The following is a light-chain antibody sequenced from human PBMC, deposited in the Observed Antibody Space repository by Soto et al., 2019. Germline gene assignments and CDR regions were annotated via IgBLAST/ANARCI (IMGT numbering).Light chain of an antibody. J-gene: IGKJ4*01. Sequence: EIVLTQSPGTLSLSPGERATLSCRASQSVSSDYLAWYQQKPGQAPRLLIYGATDRATGIPDRFSGSGSGTDFPLTISRVEPEDFAVYYCQQYGGSPLTFGGGTKVEIK. CDR2: GAT. CDR3: QQYGGSPLT. CDR1: QSVSSDY. V-gene: IGKV3-20*01.